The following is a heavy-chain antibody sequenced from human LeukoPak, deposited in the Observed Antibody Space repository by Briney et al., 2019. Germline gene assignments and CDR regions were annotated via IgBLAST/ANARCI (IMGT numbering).Heavy chain of an antibody. CDR1: GYTFTSYG. V-gene: IGHV1-18*01. J-gene: IGHJ4*02. Sequence: ASVKVSCKASGYTFTSYGISWVRQAPGQGLEWMGWISAYNGNTNYAQKLQGRVTMTTDTSTSTAYTELRSLRSDDTAVYYCARVGGKVTAIPLDYWGQGTLVTVSS. CDR2: ISAYNGNT. D-gene: IGHD2-21*02. CDR3: ARVGGKVTAIPLDY.